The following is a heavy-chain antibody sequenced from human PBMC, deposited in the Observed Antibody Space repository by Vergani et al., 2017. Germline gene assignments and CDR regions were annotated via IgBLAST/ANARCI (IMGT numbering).Heavy chain of an antibody. CDR1: GFTFSRSA. J-gene: IGHJ4*02. CDR3: AKGSKGSSWYTPNDY. D-gene: IGHD6-13*01. V-gene: IGHV3-23*01. CDR2: ISGSGGST. Sequence: EVQLLESGGGLVQPGGSLRLSCAASGFTFSRSAMSWVRQAPGKGLEWVSAISGSGGSTYYADSVKGRFTISRDNSKNTLYLQMNSLRAEDTAVYYCAKGSKGSSWYTPNDYWGQGTLVTVSS.